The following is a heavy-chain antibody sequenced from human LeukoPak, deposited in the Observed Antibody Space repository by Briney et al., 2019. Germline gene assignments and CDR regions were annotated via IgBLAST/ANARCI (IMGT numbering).Heavy chain of an antibody. CDR3: AREGSTHSGWPETYFDY. D-gene: IGHD6-19*01. V-gene: IGHV3-30-3*01. J-gene: IGHJ4*02. CDR1: GFTVSSSY. CDR2: ISYDGSNK. Sequence: GGSLRLSCAASGFTVSSSYMYWVRQAPGKGLEWVAVISYDGSNKYYADSVKGRFTISRDNSKNTLYLQMNSLRDEDTAVYYCAREGSTHSGWPETYFDYWGQGTLVTVSS.